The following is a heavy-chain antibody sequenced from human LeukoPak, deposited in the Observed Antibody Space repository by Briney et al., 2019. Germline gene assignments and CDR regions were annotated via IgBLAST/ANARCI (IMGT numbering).Heavy chain of an antibody. CDR2: IIPIFGIG. D-gene: IGHD3-22*01. CDR3: ARTGVPGYYDNSDYYYPLRCGIYYYYMDV. V-gene: IGHV1-69*13. Sequence: AASVEVSCKASGGTFSNYAISWVRQVHGQGLEWMGGIIPIFGIGNYAQKFKGRVTITADASTSTAYMELSSLRSEDTAVYYCARTGVPGYYDNSDYYYPLRCGIYYYYMDVWGEGTTVTVSS. J-gene: IGHJ6*03. CDR1: GGTFSNYA.